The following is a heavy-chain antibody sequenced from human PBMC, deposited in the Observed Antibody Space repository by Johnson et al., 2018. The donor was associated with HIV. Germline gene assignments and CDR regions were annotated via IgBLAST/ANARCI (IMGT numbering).Heavy chain of an antibody. V-gene: IGHV3-66*01. CDR3: ARRVEGRRSANDAFDI. D-gene: IGHD1-1*01. CDR1: GFTVSSNY. Sequence: MQLVESGGGLVQPGGSLRLSCAASGFTVSSNYMSWVRQAPGKGLEWVSVIYSGGSTYYADSVKGRFTISRDNSKNTLYLQMNSLRAEDTAVYYCARRVEGRRSANDAFDIWGQGTMVTVSS. CDR2: IYSGGST. J-gene: IGHJ3*02.